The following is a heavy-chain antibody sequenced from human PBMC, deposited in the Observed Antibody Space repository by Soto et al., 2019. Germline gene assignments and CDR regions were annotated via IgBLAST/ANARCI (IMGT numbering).Heavy chain of an antibody. Sequence: GGSLRLSCAASGFTFSSYAMHWVRQAPGKGLEWVAVISYDGSNKYYADSVKCRFTISRNSSKSTLYLQMNSLRAEDTGIYYCAKEAKVLTVTMLLDQWGQGTLVTVSS. J-gene: IGHJ4*02. D-gene: IGHD4-17*01. V-gene: IGHV3-30-3*01. CDR1: GFTFSSYA. CDR2: ISYDGSNK. CDR3: AKEAKVLTVTMLLDQ.